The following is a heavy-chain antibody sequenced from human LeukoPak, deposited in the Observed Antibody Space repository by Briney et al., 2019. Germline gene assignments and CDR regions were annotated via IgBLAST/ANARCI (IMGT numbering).Heavy chain of an antibody. V-gene: IGHV3-23*01. J-gene: IGHJ4*02. Sequence: GGSLRLSCEASGFTFSIYGMTWVRQAPGKGLEWVSAIVGSGVTTYYADSVKGRFTISRDNSKNTLYLQMNSLRAEDTAVYYCAKIQGYLGYWGQGTLVTVSS. CDR1: GFTFSIYG. CDR3: AKIQGYLGY. CDR2: IVGSGVTT.